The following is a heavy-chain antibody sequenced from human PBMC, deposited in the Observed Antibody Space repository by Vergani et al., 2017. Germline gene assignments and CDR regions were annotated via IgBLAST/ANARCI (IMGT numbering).Heavy chain of an antibody. CDR3: ARVRRDDSSGYYYYYGMDV. V-gene: IGHV4-30-4*01. CDR2: IYYSGST. CDR1: GGSISSGDYY. D-gene: IGHD3-22*01. Sequence: QVQLQESGPGLVKPSQTLSLTCTVSGGSISSGDYYWSWIRQPPGKGLEWIGYIYYSGSTYYNPSLKSRVTISVDTSKNQSTLKLSSVTAADTAVYYCARVRRDDSSGYYYYYGMDVWGQGTTVTVSS. J-gene: IGHJ6*02.